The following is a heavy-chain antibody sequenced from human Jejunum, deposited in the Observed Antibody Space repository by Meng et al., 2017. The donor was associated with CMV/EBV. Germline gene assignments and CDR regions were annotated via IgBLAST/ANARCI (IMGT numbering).Heavy chain of an antibody. D-gene: IGHD2-2*01. CDR1: GFTVSSKS. CDR2: IYSGGTA. V-gene: IGHV3-66*02. Sequence: SGFTVSSKSVSWVRQAPGKGLEWVSIIYSGGTAYYADSVKGRFTISRDNSKNALSLQMGSLRAEDTAVYYCARQTVVAGSYYGMDVWGQGTTVTVSS. CDR3: ARQTVVAGSYYGMDV. J-gene: IGHJ6*02.